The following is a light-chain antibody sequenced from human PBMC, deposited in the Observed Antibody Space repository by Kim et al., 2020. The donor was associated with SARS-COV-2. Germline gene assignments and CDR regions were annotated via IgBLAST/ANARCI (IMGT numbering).Light chain of an antibody. Sequence: DIVMTQTPLSLSVTPGQPASISCKSSESLLHSNGKTYLYWFLRKPGQSPQLLIYDVSSRFSGVPDRFSGSGSGTDFTLRISRVEAEDGWVYYCMQGIHLALTFGGGTKVDIK. CDR3: MQGIHLALT. J-gene: IGKJ4*01. CDR2: DVS. CDR1: ESLLHSNGKTY. V-gene: IGKV2-29*03.